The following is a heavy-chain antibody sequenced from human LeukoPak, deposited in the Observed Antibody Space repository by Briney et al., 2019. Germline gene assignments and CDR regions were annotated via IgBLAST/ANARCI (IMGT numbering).Heavy chain of an antibody. CDR3: VRLPSGSYGEFDY. CDR1: GGSISSSRYY. D-gene: IGHD1-26*01. Sequence: PSETLSLSCSVSGGSISSSRYYWGWIRQAPGKGLEWIGIIYYSGTTKYNSSLKSRITISVDTSKNQFSLKMNSVTAADTAVYYCVRLPSGSYGEFDYWGQGTLVTVSS. CDR2: IYYSGTT. J-gene: IGHJ4*02. V-gene: IGHV4-39*01.